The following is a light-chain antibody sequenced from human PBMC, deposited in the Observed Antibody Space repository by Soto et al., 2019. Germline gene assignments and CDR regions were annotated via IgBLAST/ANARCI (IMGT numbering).Light chain of an antibody. CDR1: QSISSSF. CDR2: GAS. CDR3: QQRSNWPPT. J-gene: IGKJ5*01. V-gene: IGKV3D-20*02. Sequence: EIVLTQSQGTLSLSPREREILYCRVSQSISSSFLAWYQQKPGQAPRLLIYGASSRATGIPDRFSGSGSGTDFTLTISSLEPEDFAVYYCQQRSNWPPTFGQGTRLEIK.